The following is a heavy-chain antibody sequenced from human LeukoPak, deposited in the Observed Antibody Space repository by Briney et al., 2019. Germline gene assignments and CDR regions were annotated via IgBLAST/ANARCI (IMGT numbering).Heavy chain of an antibody. Sequence: GGSLRLSCAASGFTFSSYATHWVRQAPGKGLEWVAVISYDGSNKYYADSVKGRFTISRDNSKNTLYLQMNSLRAEDTAVYYCARDRGEDIVVVPAAVTNWFDPWGQGTLVTVSS. CDR1: GFTFSSYA. CDR2: ISYDGSNK. J-gene: IGHJ5*02. CDR3: ARDRGEDIVVVPAAVTNWFDP. D-gene: IGHD2-2*01. V-gene: IGHV3-30*01.